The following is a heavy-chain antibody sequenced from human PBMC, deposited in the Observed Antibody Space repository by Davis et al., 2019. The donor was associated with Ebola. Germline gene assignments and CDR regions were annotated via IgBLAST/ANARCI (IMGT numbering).Heavy chain of an antibody. V-gene: IGHV3-7*04. D-gene: IGHD4-17*01. J-gene: IGHJ4*02. CDR2: IKTDGTEG. CDR3: TRVIDGDYDGN. Sequence: GESLKISCAASGFTFSRYWMSWVRQAPGKGLEWVANIKTDGTEGYYADSVKGRFTISRDNAKNTLYLQMNSLRVEDTAVYYCTRVIDGDYDGNWGQGTLVTVSS. CDR1: GFTFSRYW.